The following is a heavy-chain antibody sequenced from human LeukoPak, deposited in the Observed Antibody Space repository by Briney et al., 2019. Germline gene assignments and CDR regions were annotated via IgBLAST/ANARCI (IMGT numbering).Heavy chain of an antibody. J-gene: IGHJ4*02. V-gene: IGHV1-2*02. Sequence: GASVKVSCKASGYTFTGYYMHWVRQAPGQGLEWMGWINPNSGGTNYAQKLQGRVTMTTDTSTSTAYMELRSLRSDDTAVYYCARDPSRDKDDNVDYWGQGTLVTVSS. CDR3: ARDPSRDKDDNVDY. D-gene: IGHD3-16*01. CDR1: GYTFTGYY. CDR2: INPNSGGT.